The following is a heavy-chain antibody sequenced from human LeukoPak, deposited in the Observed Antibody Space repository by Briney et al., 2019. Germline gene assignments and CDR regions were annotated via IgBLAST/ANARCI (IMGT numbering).Heavy chain of an antibody. J-gene: IGHJ4*02. CDR3: AREARYCSGGSCYREGFDY. CDR2: IYTSGST. D-gene: IGHD2-15*01. Sequence: SQTLSLTCTGSGGSISSGSYYWSWIRQPAGKGLEWIGRIYTSGSTNYNPSLKSRVTISVDTSKNQFSLKLSSVTAADTAVYYCAREARYCSGGSCYREGFDYWGQGTLVTVSS. V-gene: IGHV4-61*02. CDR1: GGSISSGSYY.